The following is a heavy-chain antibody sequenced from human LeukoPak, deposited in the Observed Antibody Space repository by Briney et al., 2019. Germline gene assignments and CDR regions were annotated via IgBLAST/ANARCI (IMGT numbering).Heavy chain of an antibody. V-gene: IGHV3-23*01. Sequence: GGSLRLSCAASGFTFSSYAMSWVRQAPGEGLEWVSAISGSGGSTYYADSVKGRFTISRDNSKNTLYLQMNSLRAEDTAVYYSCYYYYGMDVWGQGTTVTVSS. CDR1: GFTFSSYA. J-gene: IGHJ6*02. CDR2: ISGSGGST. CDR3: CYYYYGMDV.